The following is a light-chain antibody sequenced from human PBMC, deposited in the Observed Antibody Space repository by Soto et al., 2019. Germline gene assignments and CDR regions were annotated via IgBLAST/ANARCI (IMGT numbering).Light chain of an antibody. Sequence: EIVLTQSPGTLSLSPGERATLSCRASQSVSSSYLAWYQQKPGQAPRLLIYGASSRATGIPDRFSGSGSGKNFPLTISRLEPEEFAVYFRPQYGSPPRVTFGGGAKVEIK. CDR3: PQYGSPPRVT. CDR1: QSVSSSY. V-gene: IGKV3-20*01. J-gene: IGKJ4*01. CDR2: GAS.